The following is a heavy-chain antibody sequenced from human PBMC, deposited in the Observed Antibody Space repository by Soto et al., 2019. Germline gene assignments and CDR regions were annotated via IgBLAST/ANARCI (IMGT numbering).Heavy chain of an antibody. J-gene: IGHJ5*02. CDR2: ISISSRTI. V-gene: IGHV3-48*02. Sequence: GGSLRLSCAASGFTFRNYSMNWVRQPPGKGLEWVSYISISSRTIYYADSVKGRFTISRDDAKNSLYLQMNSLRDEDTSVYYCARDNGIAGSFDPWGQGTLVTVSS. D-gene: IGHD6-13*01. CDR3: ARDNGIAGSFDP. CDR1: GFTFRNYS.